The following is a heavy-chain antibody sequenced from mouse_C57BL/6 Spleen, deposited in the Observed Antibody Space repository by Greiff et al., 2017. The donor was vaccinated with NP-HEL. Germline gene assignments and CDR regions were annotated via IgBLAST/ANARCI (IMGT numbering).Heavy chain of an antibody. Sequence: EVKLMESGAELVRPGASVKLSCTASGFNIKDYYMHWVKQRPEQGLEWIGRIDPEDGDTEYAPKFQGKATMTADTSSNTAYLQLSSLTSEDTAVYYCTTVITTVRFAYWGQGTLVTVSA. D-gene: IGHD1-1*01. V-gene: IGHV14-1*01. CDR2: IDPEDGDT. CDR3: TTVITTVRFAY. CDR1: GFNIKDYY. J-gene: IGHJ3*01.